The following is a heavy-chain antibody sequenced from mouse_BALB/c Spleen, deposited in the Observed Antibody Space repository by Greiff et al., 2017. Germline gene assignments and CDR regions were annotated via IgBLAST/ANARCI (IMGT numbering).Heavy chain of an antibody. Sequence: VQLQQSGAELVKPGASVKLSCTASGYNITDTYMHWVKQRPEQGLEWIGRIDPANGNTKYDPKFQGKATITADTSSNTAYLQLSSLTSEDTAVYYCARGGDDGNFDYWGQGTTLTVSS. CDR3: ARGGDDGNFDY. V-gene: IGHV14-3*02. D-gene: IGHD2-1*01. J-gene: IGHJ2*01. CDR1: GYNITDTY. CDR2: IDPANGNT.